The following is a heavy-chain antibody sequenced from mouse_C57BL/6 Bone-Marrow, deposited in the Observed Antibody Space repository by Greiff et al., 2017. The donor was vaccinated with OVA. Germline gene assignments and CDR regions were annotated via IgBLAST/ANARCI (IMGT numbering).Heavy chain of an antibody. Sequence: QVQLQQSGAELVRPGTSVKVSCKASGYAFTNYLIEWVKQRPGQGLEWIGVINPGSGGTNYNEKFKGKATLTADKSSSTAYMQLSSLTSEDSAVYFCARGLYYYGSSPFDYWGQGTTLTVSS. CDR2: INPGSGGT. CDR1: GYAFTNYL. D-gene: IGHD1-1*01. V-gene: IGHV1-54*01. CDR3: ARGLYYYGSSPFDY. J-gene: IGHJ2*01.